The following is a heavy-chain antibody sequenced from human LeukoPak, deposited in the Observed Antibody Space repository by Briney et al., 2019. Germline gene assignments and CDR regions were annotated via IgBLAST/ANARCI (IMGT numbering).Heavy chain of an antibody. J-gene: IGHJ4*02. CDR3: ARDPCSSSCYSDY. D-gene: IGHD6-13*01. V-gene: IGHV3-48*01. Sequence: GGSLRLSCAASGFTFSSYWMHWVRQAPGKGLEWVSYISSSSSTIYYADSVKGRFTISRDNAKNSLYLQMNSLRAEDTAVYYCARDPCSSSCYSDYWGQGTLVTVSS. CDR1: GFTFSSYW. CDR2: ISSSSSTI.